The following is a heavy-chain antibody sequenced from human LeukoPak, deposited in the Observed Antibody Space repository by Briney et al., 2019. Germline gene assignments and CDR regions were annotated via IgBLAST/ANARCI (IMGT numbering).Heavy chain of an antibody. Sequence: GGSLRLSCAASGFTFSSYAMSWVRQAPGKGLEWVSAISGSGGSTYYADSVEGRFTISRDNSKNMLYLQMNSLRAEDTAVYYCAKDSDTLTTRSLLAYWGQGTLVTVSS. CDR3: AKDSDTLTTRSLLAY. CDR2: ISGSGGST. CDR1: GFTFSSYA. D-gene: IGHD4-17*01. J-gene: IGHJ4*02. V-gene: IGHV3-23*01.